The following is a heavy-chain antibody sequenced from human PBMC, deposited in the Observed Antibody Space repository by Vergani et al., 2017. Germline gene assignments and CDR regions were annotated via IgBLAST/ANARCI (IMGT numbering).Heavy chain of an antibody. CDR2: ISYDGSNK. CDR1: GFTFSSYA. V-gene: IGHV3-30*01. Sequence: QVQLVESGGGVVQPGRSLRLSCAASGFTFSSYAMHWVRQAPGKGLEWVAVISYDGSNKYFADSVKGRFTISRDNSKNTLYLQMNSLRAEDTAVYYCARDKTTLDEDYYYFYGMDVWGQGTTVTVSS. CDR3: ARDKTTLDEDYYYFYGMDV. D-gene: IGHD1-14*01. J-gene: IGHJ6*02.